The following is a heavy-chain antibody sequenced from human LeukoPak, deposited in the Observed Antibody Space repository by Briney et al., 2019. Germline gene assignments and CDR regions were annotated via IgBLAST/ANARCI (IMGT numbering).Heavy chain of an antibody. CDR1: GYTFTSYA. Sequence: GASVKVSCKASGYTFTSYAMHWVRQAPGQRLEWMGWINAGNGNTKYSQKFQGRVTITRDTSASTAYMELSSLRFEDTAVYYCARYGDIAVAGTSRSFGYWGQGTLVTVSS. D-gene: IGHD6-19*01. J-gene: IGHJ4*02. CDR3: ARYGDIAVAGTSRSFGY. V-gene: IGHV1-3*01. CDR2: INAGNGNT.